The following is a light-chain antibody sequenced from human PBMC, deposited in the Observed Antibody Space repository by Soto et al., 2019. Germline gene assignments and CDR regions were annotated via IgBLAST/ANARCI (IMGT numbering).Light chain of an antibody. V-gene: IGKV3-11*01. Sequence: EIVLTQSPATLSLSPGERATLSCRASQSVSSYLAWYQQKPGQAPRLLIYDASNRATGIPARFSGSGSGTDVTLTIRSLEPEDFDVYYCKQRSNWTFGGGTKVEIK. J-gene: IGKJ4*01. CDR2: DAS. CDR3: KQRSNWT. CDR1: QSVSSY.